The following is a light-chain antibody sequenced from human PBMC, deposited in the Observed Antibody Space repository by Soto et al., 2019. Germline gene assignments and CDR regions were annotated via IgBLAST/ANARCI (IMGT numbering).Light chain of an antibody. CDR3: QQYNSYAYS. CDR1: LSISSW. CDR2: KAS. V-gene: IGKV1-5*03. Sequence: DIQMTQSPSTLSASVGDRVTITCRASLSISSWLAWFQQKPGKAPNLLIYKASTLESGVPSRFSGSGSGTEFTLTISSLQPDDFATYYGQQYNSYAYSFGQGTKLEIK. J-gene: IGKJ2*03.